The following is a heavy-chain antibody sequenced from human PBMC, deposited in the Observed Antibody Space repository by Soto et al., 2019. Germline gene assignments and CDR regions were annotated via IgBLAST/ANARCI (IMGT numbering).Heavy chain of an antibody. D-gene: IGHD6-13*01. J-gene: IGHJ4*02. CDR3: ARDGYSSSWALDY. V-gene: IGHV4-59*01. Sequence: QVQLQESGPGLVKPSETLSLTCTVSGGSISSYYWSWIRQPPGKGLEWIGYIYYSGSTNYNPSLKSRVTISVDTSENQFSLKLSYVTAADTAVYYCARDGYSSSWALDYWGQGTLVTVSS. CDR1: GGSISSYY. CDR2: IYYSGST.